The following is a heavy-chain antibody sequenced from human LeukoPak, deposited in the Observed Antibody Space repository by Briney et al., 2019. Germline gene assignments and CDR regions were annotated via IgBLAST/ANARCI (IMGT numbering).Heavy chain of an antibody. CDR1: GFTFSSYW. J-gene: IGHJ3*01. V-gene: IGHV3-7*05. CDR2: IKQDGSEN. Sequence: GGSLRLSCAASGFTFSSYWMSWVRQAPGKGLEWVANIKQDGSENYYVDSVKGRFTISRDNAKNSLYLQMNSLRAEDTAVYYCARRRGTGLSLVFDFWGQGTMVTVSS. D-gene: IGHD6-19*01. CDR3: ARRRGTGLSLVFDF.